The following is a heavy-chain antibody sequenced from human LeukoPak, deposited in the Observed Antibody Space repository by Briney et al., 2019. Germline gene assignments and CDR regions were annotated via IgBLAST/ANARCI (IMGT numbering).Heavy chain of an antibody. V-gene: IGHV3-23*01. D-gene: IGHD1-26*01. CDR3: AKCMYSGHRRNIFDY. J-gene: IGHJ4*02. Sequence: GGSLRLSCAVSGFTFSSYAMSWLRQAPGKGLEWVSVITGSDDNTYYADSVKGRFTISRDNSKNTLDLQMNSLRADDTAIYYCAKCMYSGHRRNIFDYWGQGTLVTVSS. CDR2: ITGSDDNT. CDR1: GFTFSSYA.